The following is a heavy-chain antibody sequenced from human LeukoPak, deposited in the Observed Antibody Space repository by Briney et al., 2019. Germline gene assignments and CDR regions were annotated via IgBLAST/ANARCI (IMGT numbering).Heavy chain of an antibody. Sequence: ASVKVSCKVSGYTLTELSMHWVRQAPGKGLEWMGGFDPEDGETIYAQKFQGRVTMTEDTSTDTAYMELSSLRSEDTAVYYCARVSYRSGSPYDAFDIWGQGTMVTVSS. CDR1: GYTLTELS. V-gene: IGHV1-24*01. CDR2: FDPEDGET. CDR3: ARVSYRSGSPYDAFDI. D-gene: IGHD3-10*01. J-gene: IGHJ3*02.